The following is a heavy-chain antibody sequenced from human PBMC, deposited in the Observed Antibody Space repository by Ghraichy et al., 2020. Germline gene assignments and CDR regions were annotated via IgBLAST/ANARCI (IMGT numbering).Heavy chain of an antibody. CDR2: IYYSGST. CDR3: ARHVTEGGFLIVVPVIYFMDV. Sequence: SQTLSLTCSVSGGSISTSSYYWGWIRQPPGKGLGWIGNIYYSGSTSFNPSLKSRVTISIDTSKNQFSLKVRSVTAADTAVYYCARHVTEGGFLIVVPVIYFMDVWGKGTTVTVSS. J-gene: IGHJ6*03. D-gene: IGHD2-15*01. CDR1: GGSISTSSYY. V-gene: IGHV4-39*01.